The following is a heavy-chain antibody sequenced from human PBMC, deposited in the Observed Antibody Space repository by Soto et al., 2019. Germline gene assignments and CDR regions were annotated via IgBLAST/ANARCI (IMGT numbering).Heavy chain of an antibody. CDR2: INSDGTIS. CDR3: ARLSGDHSAFFSYGMDA. J-gene: IGHJ6*02. D-gene: IGHD2-21*01. V-gene: IGHV3-74*01. Sequence: GSLILSGAASGVNFDTYWMNLVRQAPGKGPEWLSGINSDGTISSYADSVKGRFTISRDNARNTLSLQMNSLRADDTAVYYCARLSGDHSAFFSYGMDAWGQGTTVTVSS. CDR1: GVNFDTYW.